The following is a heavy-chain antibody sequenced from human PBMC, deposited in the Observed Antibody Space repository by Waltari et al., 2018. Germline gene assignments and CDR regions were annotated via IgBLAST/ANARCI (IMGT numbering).Heavy chain of an antibody. J-gene: IGHJ4*02. CDR2: INMDGSGT. V-gene: IGHV3-74*01. CDR1: GFTFSRSW. D-gene: IGHD3-10*01. Sequence: EVQLVESGGGFVQPGESLRLSCAASGFTFSRSWMHWVRQAPGKGLEWVSRINMDGSGTGYAYSGRRRFTISRENAKNTLYLDMNSLRAEDTGLYYCGRREGTVSMVRGIDLWGQGTLVTVSS. CDR3: GRREGTVSMVRGIDL.